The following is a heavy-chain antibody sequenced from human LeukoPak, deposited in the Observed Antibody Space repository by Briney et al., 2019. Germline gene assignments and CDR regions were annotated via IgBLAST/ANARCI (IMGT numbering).Heavy chain of an antibody. CDR3: ARTNYYGSGSYYPDL. J-gene: IGHJ5*02. CDR1: GASMRTYY. CDR2: IYHSGST. V-gene: IGHV4-59*08. D-gene: IGHD3-10*01. Sequence: SETLSLTCTVSGASMRTYYWSWIRQPPGKGLEWIGFIYHSGSTDYNPSLKSRGTISVDASKNQFSLKLSSVTAADTAVYYRARTNYYGSGSYYPDLWGQGTLVTVSS.